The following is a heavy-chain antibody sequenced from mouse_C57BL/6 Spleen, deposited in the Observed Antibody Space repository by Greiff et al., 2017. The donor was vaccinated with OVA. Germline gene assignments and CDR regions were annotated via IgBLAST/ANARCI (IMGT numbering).Heavy chain of an antibody. CDR2: IHPNSGST. Sequence: QVQLQQPGAELVKPGASVKLSCKASGYTFTSYWMHWVKQRPGQGLEWIGMIHPNSGSTNYNEKFKSKAALTVDKSSSTAYMQLSSLTSEDSAVYYCARSYYSGYYFDYWGQGTTLTVSS. CDR3: ARSYYSGYYFDY. D-gene: IGHD1-1*01. V-gene: IGHV1-64*01. J-gene: IGHJ2*01. CDR1: GYTFTSYW.